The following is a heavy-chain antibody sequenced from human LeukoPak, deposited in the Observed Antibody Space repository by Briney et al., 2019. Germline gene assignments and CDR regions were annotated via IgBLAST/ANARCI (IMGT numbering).Heavy chain of an antibody. J-gene: IGHJ4*02. CDR2: ISTASSTI. Sequence: GGSLRLSCAASGFTFSSFGMNWVRRAPGKGLEWVSYISTASSTIYYADSVKGRFTISRDNAKNSLYLQMNGLRADDTAVFYCAREPLDYWGQGTLVTVSS. V-gene: IGHV3-48*01. CDR1: GFTFSSFG. CDR3: AREPLDY.